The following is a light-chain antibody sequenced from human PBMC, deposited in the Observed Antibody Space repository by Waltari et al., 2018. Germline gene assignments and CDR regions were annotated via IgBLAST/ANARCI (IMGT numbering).Light chain of an antibody. J-gene: IGLJ2*01. CDR1: KNDIGTFNF. CDR3: CSYAGGSRVI. Sequence: QSALTQPASLSGSPGQPITLSCAGTKNDIGTFNFFSWFQQSPGQAPKLVVSEATKPPSGVSYRFSGSKSGNTASLTISGLQAEDEADYYCCSYAGGSRVIFGGGTKLTVL. CDR2: EAT. V-gene: IGLV2-23*01.